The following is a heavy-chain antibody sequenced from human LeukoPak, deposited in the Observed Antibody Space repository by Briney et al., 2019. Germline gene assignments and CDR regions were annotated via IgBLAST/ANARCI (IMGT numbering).Heavy chain of an antibody. J-gene: IGHJ4*02. CDR3: AREAAMDPSFDY. V-gene: IGHV4-30-4*01. Sequence: SETLSLTCTVSGGSISRGDYYWSWIRQPPGKGLEWIGYIYYSVSTYYNPSLKSRLTLSVDTSKNQFSLKLSSVTAADTAVYYCAREAAMDPSFDYWGQGTLVTVSS. D-gene: IGHD5-18*01. CDR2: IYYSVST. CDR1: GGSISRGDYY.